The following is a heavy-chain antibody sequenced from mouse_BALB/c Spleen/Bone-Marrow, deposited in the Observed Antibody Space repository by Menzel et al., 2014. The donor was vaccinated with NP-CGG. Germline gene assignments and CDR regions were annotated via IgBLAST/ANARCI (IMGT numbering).Heavy chain of an antibody. J-gene: IGHJ4*01. CDR3: ARQRYGYYYAMDY. CDR1: GDSITSGY. CDR2: ISYSGST. V-gene: IGHV3-8*02. D-gene: IGHD2-14*01. Sequence: EVMLVESGPSLVKPSQTLSLTCSVTGDSITSGYWNWIRKFPGNKLEYMGYISYSGSTYYNPSLKSRISITRDTSKNQYYLQVKSVTSEDTATYYCARQRYGYYYAMDYWGQGTSVTVSS.